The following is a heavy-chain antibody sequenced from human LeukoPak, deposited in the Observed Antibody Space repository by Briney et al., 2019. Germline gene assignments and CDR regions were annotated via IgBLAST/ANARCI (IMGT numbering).Heavy chain of an antibody. V-gene: IGHV3-30*03. Sequence: GGSLRLSCAASGFTFSSYGMHWVRQAPGKGLEWVAVISYDGSNKYYADSVKGRFTISRDNSKNTLYLQMNSLRAEDTAVYYCARDNTMGLDYWGQGTLVTVSS. J-gene: IGHJ4*02. CDR1: GFTFSSYG. CDR3: ARDNTMGLDY. D-gene: IGHD3-10*01. CDR2: ISYDGSNK.